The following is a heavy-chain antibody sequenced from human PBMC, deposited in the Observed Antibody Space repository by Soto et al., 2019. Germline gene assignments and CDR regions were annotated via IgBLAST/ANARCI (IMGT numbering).Heavy chain of an antibody. D-gene: IGHD6-19*01. Sequence: QVQLVQSGAEVKKPGASVKVSCKASGYTFTSYYMHWVRQAPGQGLEWMGIINPSGGSTSYAQKLQCRVTMTRDTSTSTVYMELSSLRSEDTAVYYCARDSGYSSGWYQSVKYYFDYWGQGTLGTVSS. CDR3: ARDSGYSSGWYQSVKYYFDY. V-gene: IGHV1-46*03. CDR1: GYTFTSYY. CDR2: INPSGGST. J-gene: IGHJ4*02.